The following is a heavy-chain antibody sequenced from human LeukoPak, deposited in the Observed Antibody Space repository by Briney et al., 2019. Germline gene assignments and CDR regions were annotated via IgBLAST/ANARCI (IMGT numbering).Heavy chain of an antibody. D-gene: IGHD3-3*01. CDR3: ARDVGGSAYYDFWSGYYSGYFDY. Sequence: GGSLRLSCAASGFTFSSYSMNWVRQAPGKGLEWVSSISSSSSYIYYADSVKGRFTISRDNAKNSLYLQMNSLRDEDTAVYYCARDVGGSAYYDFWSGYYSGYFDYWGQGTLVTVSS. J-gene: IGHJ4*02. CDR1: GFTFSSYS. CDR2: ISSSSSYI. V-gene: IGHV3-21*01.